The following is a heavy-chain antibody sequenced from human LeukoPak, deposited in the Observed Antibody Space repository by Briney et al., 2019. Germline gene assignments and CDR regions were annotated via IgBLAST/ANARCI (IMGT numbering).Heavy chain of an antibody. D-gene: IGHD4-17*01. V-gene: IGHV3-23*01. CDR3: AKCDYGDYKYDY. Sequence: GGSLRLSCAASGFTFSSYAMSWVRQAPGKGLEWVSAISGSGGSTYYADSVKGRFTISRDNSKNTLYLQMNSLRAEDTDVYYCAKCDYGDYKYDYWGQGTLVTVSS. CDR1: GFTFSSYA. J-gene: IGHJ4*02. CDR2: ISGSGGST.